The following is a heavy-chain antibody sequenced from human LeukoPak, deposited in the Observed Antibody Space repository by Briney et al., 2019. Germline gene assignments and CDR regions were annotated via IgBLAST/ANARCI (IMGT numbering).Heavy chain of an antibody. V-gene: IGHV1-18*01. CDR2: ISGYNGYT. CDR3: ARSGHRRYYYASGPDY. Sequence: ASVKVSCKASGYTFNNYGLSWVRQAPGQGLEWMGWISGYNGYTRYAQKVEGRGTMTTDTSTSTAYMELRSLRSDDTAVYYCARSGHRRYYYASGPDYWGQGTLVAVSS. CDR1: GYTFNNYG. D-gene: IGHD3-10*01. J-gene: IGHJ4*02.